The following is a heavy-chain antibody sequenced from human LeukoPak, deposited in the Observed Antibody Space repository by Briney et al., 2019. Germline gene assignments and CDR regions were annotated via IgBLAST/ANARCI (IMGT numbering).Heavy chain of an antibody. J-gene: IGHJ4*02. Sequence: PGWSLRLSCAATGFTFSNYAIHWGRQAPGKGLEWVAFISDDGSRQHYADSVKGRFTISRDNSKNTLNLQMNSLRAEDTAVYYCVKDRTGTYTLDYWGQGTLVTASS. D-gene: IGHD3-10*01. CDR3: VKDRTGTYTLDY. V-gene: IGHV3-30-3*01. CDR1: GFTFSNYA. CDR2: ISDDGSRQ.